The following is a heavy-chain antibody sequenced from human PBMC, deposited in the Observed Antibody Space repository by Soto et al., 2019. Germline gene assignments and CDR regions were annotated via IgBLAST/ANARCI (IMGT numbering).Heavy chain of an antibody. Sequence: SETLSLTCTVSGGSISSGGYYWSWIRQHPGKGLEWIGYIYYSGSTYYNPSLKSRVTISVDTSKNQFSLKLTSVTAADTAVYYCASRKSSPYFDYWGQGTLVTVSS. D-gene: IGHD3-10*01. CDR3: ASRKSSPYFDY. CDR1: GGSISSGGYY. CDR2: IYYSGST. J-gene: IGHJ4*02. V-gene: IGHV4-31*03.